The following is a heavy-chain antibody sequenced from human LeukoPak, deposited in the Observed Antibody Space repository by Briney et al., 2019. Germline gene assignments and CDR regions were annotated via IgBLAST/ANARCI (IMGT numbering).Heavy chain of an antibody. CDR2: IYTSGST. CDR1: GGSISSYY. CDR3: ARVMAVVPAATTYYYYYMDV. D-gene: IGHD2-2*01. Sequence: SETLSLTCTVSGGSISSYYWSWIRQPAGKGLEWIGRIYTSGSTNYNPSLKSRVTMSVDTSKNQFSLKLSSVTAADTAVYYCARVMAVVPAATTYYYYYMDVWGKGTTVTISS. V-gene: IGHV4-4*07. J-gene: IGHJ6*03.